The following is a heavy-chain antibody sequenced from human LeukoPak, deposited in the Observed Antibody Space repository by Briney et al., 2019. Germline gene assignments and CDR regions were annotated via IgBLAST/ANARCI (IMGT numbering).Heavy chain of an antibody. CDR1: GFTFSSYS. J-gene: IGHJ6*02. D-gene: IGHD2-2*01. V-gene: IGHV3-48*02. Sequence: PGGSLRLSCAASGFTFSSYSMNWVRQAPGKGLEWVSYISSTSGTIYYADSVKGRFTISRDNAKNSLYLQMNSLRDEDTAVYYCARDICISTSCSYGMDVWGQGTSVTVSS. CDR3: ARDICISTSCSYGMDV. CDR2: ISSTSGTI.